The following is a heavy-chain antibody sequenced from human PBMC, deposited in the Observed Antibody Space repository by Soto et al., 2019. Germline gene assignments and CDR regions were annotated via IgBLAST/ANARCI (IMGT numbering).Heavy chain of an antibody. CDR2: IYYSGST. J-gene: IGHJ4*02. V-gene: IGHV4-30-4*01. CDR3: ARNHPYSSGWTGLDY. D-gene: IGHD6-19*01. Sequence: SETLSLTCTVSGGSISSGDYYWSWIRQPPGKGLEWIGYIYYSGSTNYNPSLKSRVTISVDTSKNQFSLKLSSVTAADTAVYYCARNHPYSSGWTGLDYWGQGTLVTVSS. CDR1: GGSISSGDYY.